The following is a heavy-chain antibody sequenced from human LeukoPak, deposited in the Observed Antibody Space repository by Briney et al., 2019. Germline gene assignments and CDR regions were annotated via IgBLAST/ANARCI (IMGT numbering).Heavy chain of an antibody. CDR1: GFTFSGYA. V-gene: IGHV3-23*01. Sequence: GGSLRLSCAASGFTFSGYAMSWVRQAPGKGLQWVSAISGSGGTTYYADSVKGRFTISRDNSRNTLNLQMNSLRGEDSAVYYCAKDVQSWPTYFDYWGQGTLVTVSS. CDR3: AKDVQSWPTYFDY. D-gene: IGHD1-1*01. CDR2: ISGSGGTT. J-gene: IGHJ4*02.